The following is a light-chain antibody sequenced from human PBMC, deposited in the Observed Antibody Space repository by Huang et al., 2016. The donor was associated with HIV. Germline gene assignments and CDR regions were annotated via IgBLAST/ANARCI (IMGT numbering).Light chain of an antibody. J-gene: IGKJ2*01. CDR3: QQSYSTPPYT. CDR2: STS. Sequence: DIQMTQSPSSLSASVGDRVTITGRASQSIGKNLNWYQQKVGNAPNLLIYSTSTWQSGVPSRFSGSGFGTDFILTISSLQPEDFATYYCQQSYSTPPYTFGQGTKLEI. CDR1: QSIGKN. V-gene: IGKV1-39*01.